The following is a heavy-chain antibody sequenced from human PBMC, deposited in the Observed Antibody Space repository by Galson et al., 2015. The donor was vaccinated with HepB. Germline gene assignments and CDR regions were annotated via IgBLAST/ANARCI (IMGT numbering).Heavy chain of an antibody. CDR1: GFTFSSYA. Sequence: SLRLSCAASGFTFSSYAMSWARQAPGKGLEWVSAISGSGGSTYYADSVKGRFTISRDNSKNTLYLQMNSLRAEDTAVYYCAKATITFGGVIGRGTAFDNWGQGTLVTVSS. J-gene: IGHJ4*02. D-gene: IGHD3-16*02. V-gene: IGHV3-23*01. CDR3: AKATITFGGVIGRGTAFDN. CDR2: ISGSGGST.